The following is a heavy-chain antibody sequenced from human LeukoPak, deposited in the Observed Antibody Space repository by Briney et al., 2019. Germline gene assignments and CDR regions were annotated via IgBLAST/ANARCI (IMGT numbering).Heavy chain of an antibody. D-gene: IGHD6-6*01. V-gene: IGHV3-66*01. CDR3: ARADSSIAARLSRSSIFNYYYYMDV. CDR2: IYSGGST. Sequence: GGSLRLSCAASGFTVSSNYMSWVRQAPGKGLEWVSVIYSGGSTYYADPVKGRFTISRDNSKNTLYLQMNSLRAEDTAVYYCARADSSIAARLSRSSIFNYYYYMDVWGKGTTVTVSS. J-gene: IGHJ6*03. CDR1: GFTVSSNY.